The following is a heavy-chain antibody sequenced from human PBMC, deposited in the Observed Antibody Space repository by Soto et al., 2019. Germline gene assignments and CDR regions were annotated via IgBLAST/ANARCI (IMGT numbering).Heavy chain of an antibody. CDR2: IYYSGST. CDR3: AREGGRRSWFDP. J-gene: IGHJ5*02. V-gene: IGHV4-59*02. D-gene: IGHD1-26*01. Sequence: SETLSLTCTVSGGSVSSYYWSCIRQPPGKGLEWIGYIYYSGSTNYNPSLKSRVTISVDTSKNQFSLKLSSVTAADTAVYYCAREGGRRSWFDPWGQGTLVTVSS. CDR1: GGSVSSYY.